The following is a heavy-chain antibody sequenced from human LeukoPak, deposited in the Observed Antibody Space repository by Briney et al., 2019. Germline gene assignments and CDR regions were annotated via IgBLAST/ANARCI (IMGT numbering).Heavy chain of an antibody. Sequence: PSETLSLTCTVSGGSISSSSYYWGWIRQPTGKGLEWIGSIYYSGSTYYNPSLKSRVTISVDTSKNQFSLKLSSVTAADTAVYYCAVIRNYYYYYGMDVWGQGTTVTVSS. J-gene: IGHJ6*02. D-gene: IGHD3-10*01. CDR3: AVIRNYYYYYGMDV. CDR1: GGSISSSSYY. V-gene: IGHV4-39*01. CDR2: IYYSGST.